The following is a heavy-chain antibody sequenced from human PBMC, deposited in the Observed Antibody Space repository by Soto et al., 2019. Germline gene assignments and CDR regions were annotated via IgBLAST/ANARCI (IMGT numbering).Heavy chain of an antibody. CDR1: GYSFTSYW. Sequence: PGESLKISCKGSGYSFTSYWIAWVRQMPGKGLELMGIIYPADSDTRYSPFFQGQVTISADKSISTASLQWSSLKASDTAMYYCARIPSTGPYYFDYWGQGTLVTVSS. CDR2: IYPADSDT. J-gene: IGHJ4*02. CDR3: ARIPSTGPYYFDY. D-gene: IGHD1-1*01. V-gene: IGHV5-51*01.